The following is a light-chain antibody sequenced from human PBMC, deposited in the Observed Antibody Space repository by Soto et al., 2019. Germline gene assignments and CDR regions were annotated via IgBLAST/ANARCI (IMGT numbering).Light chain of an antibody. CDR1: QSVSRN. J-gene: IGKJ4*01. Sequence: IAMTQSQAPRSVSPGERATLSWRASQSVSRNSAWYQQKPGQAPRLLIYGASTRDTGIPARFSASGSGTEFTLTIRRLQNEDFAVYYRQQFSSYTLTFRGGTKVDIK. V-gene: IGKV3-15*01. CDR3: QQFSSYTLT. CDR2: GAS.